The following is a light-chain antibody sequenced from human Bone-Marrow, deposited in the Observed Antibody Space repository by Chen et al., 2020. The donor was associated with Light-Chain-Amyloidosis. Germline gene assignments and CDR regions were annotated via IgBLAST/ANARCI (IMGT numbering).Light chain of an antibody. Sequence: SALSQPPSVSGSPRQWITISSTGSSSDIGGNKYVSWYQHYQGKAPRLMIYDVNNRPSGVSNRVSGSKSGSTASLTISGLQAEDEAAYYCSSITDSTTWVFGGGTKVTVL. CDR2: DVN. CDR3: SSITDSTTWV. V-gene: IGLV2-14*03. J-gene: IGLJ3*02. CDR1: SSDIGGNKY.